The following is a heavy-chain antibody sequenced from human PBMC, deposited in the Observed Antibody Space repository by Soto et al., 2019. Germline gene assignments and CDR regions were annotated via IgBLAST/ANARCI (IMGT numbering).Heavy chain of an antibody. CDR3: ARNLLGGYCSGGSCPILY. V-gene: IGHV1-69*13. D-gene: IGHD2-15*01. J-gene: IGHJ4*02. CDR1: GGTFSSYA. Sequence: SVKVSCKASGGTFSSYAISWVRQAPGQGLEWMGGIIPIFGTANYAQKFQGRVTITADESTSTAYMELSSLRSEDTALYYCARNLLGGYCSGGSCPILYWGQGTLVTVSS. CDR2: IIPIFGTA.